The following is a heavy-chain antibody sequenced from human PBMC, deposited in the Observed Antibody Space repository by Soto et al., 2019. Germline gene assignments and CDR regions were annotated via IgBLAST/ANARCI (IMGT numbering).Heavy chain of an antibody. V-gene: IGHV3-33*01. CDR1: GFTFSSYG. J-gene: IGHJ6*02. CDR3: ARHGGRDYGDYADMDV. Sequence: QVQLVESGGGVVQPGRSLRLSCAASGFTFSSYGMHWVRQAPGKGLERVAVIWYDGSNKYYADSVKDRFTISRDNSKNTLYLKMNSLRAEDTAVYYCARHGGRDYGDYADMDVWGQGTTVTVSS. D-gene: IGHD4-17*01. CDR2: IWYDGSNK.